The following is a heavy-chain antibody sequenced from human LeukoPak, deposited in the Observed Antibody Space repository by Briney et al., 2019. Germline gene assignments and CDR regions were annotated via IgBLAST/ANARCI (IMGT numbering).Heavy chain of an antibody. Sequence: SETLSLTCTVSGGSISSYYWSWIRQPPGKGLEWIGYIYYSGSTNYNPSLKSRVTISVDTSKNQFSLKLSSVTAADTAVYYCARAVGHIAAAGSYYFDYWGQGTLVTVSS. CDR2: IYYSGST. CDR3: ARAVGHIAAAGSYYFDY. J-gene: IGHJ4*02. V-gene: IGHV4-59*01. CDR1: GGSISSYY. D-gene: IGHD6-13*01.